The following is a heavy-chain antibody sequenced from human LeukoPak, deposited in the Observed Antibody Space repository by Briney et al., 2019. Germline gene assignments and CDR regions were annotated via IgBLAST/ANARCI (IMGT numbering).Heavy chain of an antibody. CDR1: GYSFTGFC. D-gene: IGHD3-10*01. Sequence: ASVKVSCKASGYSFTGFCIRWVPQAPGQGLEWMGWLNPNRGGTNYAQNFQCRVTMTRDTSISTGYMELSRLRSDDTAVYYCARDLDNYSGSGSYYNGDPLFQHWGQGTLVTVSS. V-gene: IGHV1-2*02. J-gene: IGHJ1*01. CDR2: LNPNRGGT. CDR3: ARDLDNYSGSGSYYNGDPLFQH.